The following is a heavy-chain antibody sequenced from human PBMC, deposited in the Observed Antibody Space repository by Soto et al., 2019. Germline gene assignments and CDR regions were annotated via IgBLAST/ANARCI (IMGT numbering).Heavy chain of an antibody. CDR1: GYTFSKYG. CDR3: ARNHEQWPVRYYYYGMDV. CDR2: ISAYNGNT. D-gene: IGHD6-19*01. Sequence: ASVKVSCKASGYTFSKYGISWVRQAPGQGLEWMGWISAYNGNTNYAQKLQGRVTMTTDTSTSTAYMELRSLRSDDTAVYYCARNHEQWPVRYYYYGMDVWGQGTTVTVYS. J-gene: IGHJ6*02. V-gene: IGHV1-18*01.